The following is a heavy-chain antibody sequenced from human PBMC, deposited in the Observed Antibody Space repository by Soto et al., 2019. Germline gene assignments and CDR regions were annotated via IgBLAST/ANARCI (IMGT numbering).Heavy chain of an antibody. CDR2: INHSGST. D-gene: IGHD6-6*01. V-gene: IGHV4-34*01. CDR1: GGSFSGYY. Sequence: QVQLQQWGAGLLKPSETLSLTCAVYGGSFSGYYWSWIRQPPGKGLEWIGEINHSGSTNYNPSLKSRVTISVDTSKNQFSLKLSSVTAADTAVYYWTARPDYYYYGMDFWGQGTTVTVSS. J-gene: IGHJ6*02. CDR3: TARPDYYYYGMDF.